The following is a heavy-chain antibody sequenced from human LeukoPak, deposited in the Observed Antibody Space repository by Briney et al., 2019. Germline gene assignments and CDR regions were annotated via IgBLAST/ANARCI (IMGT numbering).Heavy chain of an antibody. J-gene: IGHJ6*02. D-gene: IGHD6-13*01. CDR3: ARGNSSSWYPGTYYYYGMDV. Sequence: SETLSLTCAVYGGSFRGYYWSWIRQPPGKGLEWIGEINHSGSTNYNPSLKSRVTISVDTSKNQFSLKLSSVTAADTAVYYCARGNSSSWYPGTYYYYGMDVWGQGTTVTVSS. V-gene: IGHV4-34*01. CDR2: INHSGST. CDR1: GGSFRGYY.